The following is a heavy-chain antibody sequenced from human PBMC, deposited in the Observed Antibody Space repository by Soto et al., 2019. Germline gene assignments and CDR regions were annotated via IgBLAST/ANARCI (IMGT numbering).Heavy chain of an antibody. V-gene: IGHV3-23*01. D-gene: IGHD6-19*01. CDR3: AKAGYSSGWYRPTERNLGYYFDY. J-gene: IGHJ4*02. Sequence: EVQLLESGGGLVQPGGSLRLSCAASGFTFSSYAMSWVRQAPGKGLEWVSAISGSGGSTYYADSVKGRFTISRDNSKNTLYLQMNSLRAEDTAVYYCAKAGYSSGWYRPTERNLGYYFDYWGQGTLVTVSS. CDR1: GFTFSSYA. CDR2: ISGSGGST.